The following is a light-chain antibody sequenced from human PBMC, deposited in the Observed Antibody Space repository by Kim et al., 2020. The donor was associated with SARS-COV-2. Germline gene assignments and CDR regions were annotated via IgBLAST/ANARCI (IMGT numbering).Light chain of an antibody. J-gene: IGKJ4*01. CDR3: QQRNSWTPAVT. CDR1: QNIITY. CDR2: DAS. V-gene: IGKV3-11*01. Sequence: PGERAPLSCRDRQNIITYGAWYQQGPGQTPRLLVYDASYRANGVRDRFSGSGSGTHFTLTISSLGPGYVSLYGCQQRNSWTPAVTFGGGNKVDI.